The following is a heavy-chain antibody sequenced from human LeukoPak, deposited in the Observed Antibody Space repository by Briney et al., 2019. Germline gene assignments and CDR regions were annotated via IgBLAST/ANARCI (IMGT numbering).Heavy chain of an antibody. CDR2: INSNGDST. V-gene: IGHV3-64D*09. Sequence: GGSLRLSRSVSGFTFSAHAMHWVRQAPGKGLEFLSSINSNGDSTYHAESVKGRFTISRDNSRTTLYLQMRSLRPEDTAVYYCVKSGYSSSSDVDYWGQGTLVTVSS. CDR3: VKSGYSSSSDVDY. D-gene: IGHD5-12*01. CDR1: GFTFSAHA. J-gene: IGHJ4*02.